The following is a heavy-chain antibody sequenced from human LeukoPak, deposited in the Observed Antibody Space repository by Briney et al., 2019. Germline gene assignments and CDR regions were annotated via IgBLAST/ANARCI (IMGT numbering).Heavy chain of an antibody. CDR1: GFTFNTYW. J-gene: IGHJ4*02. Sequence: PGGSLRLSCAVSGFTFNTYWMSWVRQPPGKGLEWVANIEEDGGEKYYVDSVKGRFTISRDNAKNSLYLQMNSLRAEDTAVYYCARLPLTTRRHFEYWGQGTLVTVSS. CDR3: ARLPLTTRRHFEY. V-gene: IGHV3-7*05. D-gene: IGHD1-1*01. CDR2: IEEDGGEK.